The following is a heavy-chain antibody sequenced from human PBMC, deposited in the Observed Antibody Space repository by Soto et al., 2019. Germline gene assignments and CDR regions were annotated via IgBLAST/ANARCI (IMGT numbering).Heavy chain of an antibody. CDR1: GFTFSNYW. CDR3: ATVFEI. V-gene: IGHV3-74*01. Sequence: GGSLRLSCAASGFTFSNYWMHWVRQAPGKGLVWVSLINNDGTGTSYAESVKGRFTISRDNAKNMVYLQMNGLRVEDTAVYYCATVFEIWGQGTMVTVSS. J-gene: IGHJ3*02. CDR2: INNDGTGT.